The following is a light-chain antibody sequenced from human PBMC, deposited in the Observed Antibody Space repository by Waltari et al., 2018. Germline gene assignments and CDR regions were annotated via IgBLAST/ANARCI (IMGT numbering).Light chain of an antibody. CDR3: QRHDNLSYT. CDR1: RDISNN. Sequence: DIQMTQSPSSLSASVGDRVTITCQASRDISNNLNWYQQNPGRAPKLLIYDAAKLETGVPSRFSGSGSGTHFTFTISNLQPEDIATYYCQRHDNLSYTFGQGTKLVIK. V-gene: IGKV1-33*01. CDR2: DAA. J-gene: IGKJ2*01.